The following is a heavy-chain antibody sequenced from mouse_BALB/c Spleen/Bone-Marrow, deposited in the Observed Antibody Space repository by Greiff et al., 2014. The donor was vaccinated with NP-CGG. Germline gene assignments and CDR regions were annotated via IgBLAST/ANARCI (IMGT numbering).Heavy chain of an antibody. J-gene: IGHJ3*01. D-gene: IGHD4-1*01. CDR3: ARDWDPFAY. CDR1: GYTFSSYW. V-gene: IGHV1-9*01. Sequence: VQLQQSGAELMMPGASVKIPCKATGYTFSSYWIEWVKQRPGHGLEWIGEILPGSGSTNYNEKFKGKATFTADTSSNTAYMQLSSLTSEDSAVYYCARDWDPFAYWGQGTLVTVSA. CDR2: ILPGSGST.